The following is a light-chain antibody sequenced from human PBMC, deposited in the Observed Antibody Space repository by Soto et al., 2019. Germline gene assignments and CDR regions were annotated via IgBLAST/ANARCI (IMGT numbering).Light chain of an antibody. Sequence: QSVLTQPPSASGTPGQRVTISCSGTSSNIGSNYVYWYQQLPGTAPKLLIYRNNQRPSGVPDRFSGSKSSTSASVAISGLRSEDEADYYCAACDESLSGSNVFGTGTKLTV. CDR1: SSNIGSNY. CDR3: AACDESLSGSNV. J-gene: IGLJ1*01. CDR2: RNN. V-gene: IGLV1-47*01.